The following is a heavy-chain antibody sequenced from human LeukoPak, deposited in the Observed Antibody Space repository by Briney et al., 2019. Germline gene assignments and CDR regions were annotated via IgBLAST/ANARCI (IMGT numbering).Heavy chain of an antibody. V-gene: IGHV4-39*01. CDR2: IYYSGST. Sequence: SETLSHTCTVSGGSISSSSYYWGWIRQPPGKGLEWIGSIYYSGSTYYNPSLKSRVTISVDTSKNQFSLKLSSVTAADTAVYYCAGLPIGAVAASDYYYYYGMDVWGQGTTVTVSS. J-gene: IGHJ6*02. D-gene: IGHD6-19*01. CDR1: GGSISSSSYY. CDR3: AGLPIGAVAASDYYYYYGMDV.